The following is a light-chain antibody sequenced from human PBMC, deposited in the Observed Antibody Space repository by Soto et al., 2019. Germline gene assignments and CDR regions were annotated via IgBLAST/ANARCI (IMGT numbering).Light chain of an antibody. CDR3: SSYAGSNNYVV. CDR2: EVS. Sequence: QSALTQPPSASGSPGQSVTISCTGTSSDVGGYNYVSWYQQHPGKAPKLMIYEVSKRPSGVPDRFSGSKSGNTASLTVSGLKAKDEADYYCSSYAGSNNYVVFGGGTKLTVL. CDR1: SSDVGGYNY. V-gene: IGLV2-8*01. J-gene: IGLJ2*01.